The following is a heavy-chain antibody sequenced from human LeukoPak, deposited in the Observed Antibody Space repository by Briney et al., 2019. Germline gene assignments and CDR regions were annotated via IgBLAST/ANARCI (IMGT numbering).Heavy chain of an antibody. CDR2: ISSSSSTI. J-gene: IGHJ4*02. Sequence: PGGCLRLSCAASGFTFSSYSMNWVRQAPGKGLEWVSYISSSSSTIYSADSVKGRFAISRDNAKNSLYLQMNSLRAEDTAVYYCARDDYYDSSGYFDYWGQGTLVTLSS. CDR3: ARDDYYDSSGYFDY. V-gene: IGHV3-48*01. D-gene: IGHD3-22*01. CDR1: GFTFSSYS.